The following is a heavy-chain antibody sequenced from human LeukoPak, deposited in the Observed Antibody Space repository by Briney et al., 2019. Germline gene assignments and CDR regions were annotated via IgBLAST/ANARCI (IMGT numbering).Heavy chain of an antibody. J-gene: IGHJ4*02. Sequence: SVKVSCKPAGGTFSTYAISWVRQAPGQGLGWMGGIIPIFGTANYAQKFQGRVTITADESTSTAYMELSSLRSEDTAVYYCASKRGYSYGFDYWGQGTLVTVSS. CDR3: ASKRGYSYGFDY. CDR1: GGTFSTYA. V-gene: IGHV1-69*13. D-gene: IGHD5-18*01. CDR2: IIPIFGTA.